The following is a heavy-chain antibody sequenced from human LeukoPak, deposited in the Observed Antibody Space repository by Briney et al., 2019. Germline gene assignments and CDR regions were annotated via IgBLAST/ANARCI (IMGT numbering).Heavy chain of an antibody. J-gene: IGHJ4*02. V-gene: IGHV4-4*07. CDR1: GGSLNNYY. D-gene: IGHD3-10*01. CDR3: AREIRGVPLFYFDY. CDR2: MYAGGIT. Sequence: SETLSLTYAVSGGSLNNYYWSWIRQPAGQGLEWIGRMYAGGITFYNPSLKSRVTMSLDTSKNSFSLRLSSVTAADTALYYCAREIRGVPLFYFDYWGQGILVTVSS.